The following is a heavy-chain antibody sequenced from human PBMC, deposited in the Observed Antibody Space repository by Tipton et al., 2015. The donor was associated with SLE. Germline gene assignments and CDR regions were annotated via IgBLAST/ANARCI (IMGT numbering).Heavy chain of an antibody. V-gene: IGHV3-23*01. CDR2: ISGSGGDT. D-gene: IGHD3-3*01. Sequence: GSLRLSCAASGFTFTTYTMNWVRQAPGKGLEWVSGISGSGGDTYYPDSVKGQFTISRDNSKNTLYLQMDSLRAEDTAVYYCAKPKRAIFGEVTPFEYWGQGTLVPVSS. CDR3: AKPKRAIFGEVTPFEY. J-gene: IGHJ4*02. CDR1: GFTFTTYT.